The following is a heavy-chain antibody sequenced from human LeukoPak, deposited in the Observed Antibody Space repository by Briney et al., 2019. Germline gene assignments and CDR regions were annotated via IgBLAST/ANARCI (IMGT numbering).Heavy chain of an antibody. D-gene: IGHD3-16*02. Sequence: SETLSLTCTVYGGSISSISYYWGWIRQPPGKGLEWIGIIYYSGSTYYDPSLSSPVTISVDTSKNQFSLKLSAVTAADTVVYYCARESGYDYVWGSYPPYYFDYWGQGTLVTVSS. V-gene: IGHV4-39*07. CDR1: GGSISSISYY. CDR3: ARESGYDYVWGSYPPYYFDY. CDR2: IYYSGST. J-gene: IGHJ4*02.